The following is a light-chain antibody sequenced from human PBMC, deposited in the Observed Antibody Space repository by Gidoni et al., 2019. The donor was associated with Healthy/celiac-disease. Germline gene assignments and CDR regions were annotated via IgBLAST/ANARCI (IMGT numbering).Light chain of an antibody. CDR1: QSVSSN. Sequence: ELVMTQSPATLSVAPGERATLPCRASQSVSSNLAWYQQKPGQAPRLLIYGASTRATGIPARFSGSGSGTEFTLTISSLQSEDFAVYYCQRYNNWPPWTFGQGTKVEIK. CDR2: GAS. V-gene: IGKV3-15*01. J-gene: IGKJ1*01. CDR3: QRYNNWPPWT.